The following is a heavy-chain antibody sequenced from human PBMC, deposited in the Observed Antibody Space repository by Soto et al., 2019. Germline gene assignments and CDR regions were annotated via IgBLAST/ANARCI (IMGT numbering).Heavy chain of an antibody. CDR2: INAGNGNT. V-gene: IGHV1-3*01. D-gene: IGHD1-26*01. J-gene: IGHJ4*02. Sequence: QVQHVQSGAEVKKPGASVKVSCKASGYTFTSYAIHWVRQAPGQRLEWMGWINAGNGNTKYSQKFQGRVTITRDTSASTAYMELSSLRSEDTAVYYCARGASPLIDYWGQGTLVTVSS. CDR3: ARGASPLIDY. CDR1: GYTFTSYA.